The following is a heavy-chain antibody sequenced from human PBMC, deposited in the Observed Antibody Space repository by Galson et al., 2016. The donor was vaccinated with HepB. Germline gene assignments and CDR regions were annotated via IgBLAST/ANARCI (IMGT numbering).Heavy chain of an antibody. CDR3: AREGGYYSFYYYGMDV. D-gene: IGHD3-3*01. CDR1: GYTFTSYQ. J-gene: IGHJ6*02. V-gene: IGHV1-46*01. Sequence: SVKVSCKASGYTFTSYQMHWVRQAPGQGLEWMGIISPNADSTTYAQKFQGRVTMTRDTSTSTVYMELSSLRSEDTAVYYCAREGGYYSFYYYGMDVWGQGTTVTVSS. CDR2: ISPNADST.